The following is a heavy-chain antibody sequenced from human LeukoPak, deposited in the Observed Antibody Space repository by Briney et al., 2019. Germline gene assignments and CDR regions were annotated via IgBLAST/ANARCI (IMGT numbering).Heavy chain of an antibody. J-gene: IGHJ4*02. CDR2: ISYDGSNK. CDR3: AKDALDGYNPGRFDY. Sequence: GGSLRLSCAASGFTFSSYGMHWVRQAPGKGLEWVAVISYDGSNKYYADSVKGRFTISRDNSKNTLYLQMNSLRAEDTAVYYCAKDALDGYNPGRFDYWGQGTLGTVSS. D-gene: IGHD5-24*01. V-gene: IGHV3-30*18. CDR1: GFTFSSYG.